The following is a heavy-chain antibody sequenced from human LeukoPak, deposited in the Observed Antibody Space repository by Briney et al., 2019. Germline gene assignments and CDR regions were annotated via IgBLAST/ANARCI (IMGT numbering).Heavy chain of an antibody. V-gene: IGHV1-69*05. Sequence: SVKVPCKASGGTFSNCAISWVRQAPGQGLEWMGRIIPIFGTANYAQKFQGRVTISTGESTSTAYMELSSLRSEDTAVYYCANVVLPAATLPSDYYHMDVWGKGTTVTVSS. CDR3: ANVVLPAATLPSDYYHMDV. J-gene: IGHJ6*03. CDR2: IIPIFGTA. CDR1: GGTFSNCA. D-gene: IGHD2-2*01.